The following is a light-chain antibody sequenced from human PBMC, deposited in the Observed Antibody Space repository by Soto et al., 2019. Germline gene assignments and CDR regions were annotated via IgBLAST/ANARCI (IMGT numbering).Light chain of an antibody. J-gene: IGKJ4*01. CDR1: QSLLHRNGYNY. CDR2: LGS. Sequence: DIVMTQSPLSLPVTPGEPASISCRSSQSLLHRNGYNYLDWYLQKAGQSPQLLISLGSNRASGVPERFSGSGSGTDFTLKISRVEAEDVGVYYCMQALQTPLTFGGGTKVEMK. V-gene: IGKV2-28*01. CDR3: MQALQTPLT.